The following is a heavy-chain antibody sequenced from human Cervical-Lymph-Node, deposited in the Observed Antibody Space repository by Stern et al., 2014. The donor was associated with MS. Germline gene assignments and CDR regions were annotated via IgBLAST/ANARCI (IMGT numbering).Heavy chain of an antibody. V-gene: IGHV3-11*01. CDR1: GFTFSDSY. J-gene: IGHJ5*02. CDR2: ISTRASTI. Sequence: VQLVESGGGLVKPGGSLRLSCAASGFTFSDSYMSWIRQAPGKGLEWPSSISTRASTISYANSVKGRFTVSRDNTKNSLFLQMDSLRADDTAVYYCARELGDWFDPWGQGTLVTVSS. CDR3: ARELGDWFDP. D-gene: IGHD3-16*01.